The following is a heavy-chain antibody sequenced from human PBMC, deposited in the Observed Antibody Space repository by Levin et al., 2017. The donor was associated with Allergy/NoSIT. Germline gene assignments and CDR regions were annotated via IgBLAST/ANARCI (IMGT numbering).Heavy chain of an antibody. CDR2: INHSGST. Sequence: PSETLSLTCAVYGGSFSGYYWSWIRQPPGKGLEWIGEINHSGSTNYNPSLKSRVTISVDTSKNQFSLKLSSVTAADTAVYYCARWGLGGRMVTAPISYSRNRYYYGMDVWGQGTTVTVSS. V-gene: IGHV4-34*01. CDR3: ARWGLGGRMVTAPISYSRNRYYYGMDV. J-gene: IGHJ6*02. CDR1: GGSFSGYY. D-gene: IGHD2-21*02.